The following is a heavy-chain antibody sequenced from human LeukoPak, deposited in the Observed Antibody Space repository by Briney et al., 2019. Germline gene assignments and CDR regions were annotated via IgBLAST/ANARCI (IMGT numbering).Heavy chain of an antibody. CDR3: ARLRYSSGWLNEYYFDY. Sequence: ASVKVSCKASGGTFSSYAISWVRQAPGQGLEWMGGIIPIFGTANYAQKFQGRVTITADESTSTAYMELSSLRSEDTAVYYCARLRYSSGWLNEYYFDYWGQGTLVTVSS. CDR2: IIPIFGTA. J-gene: IGHJ4*02. D-gene: IGHD6-19*01. CDR1: GGTFSSYA. V-gene: IGHV1-69*01.